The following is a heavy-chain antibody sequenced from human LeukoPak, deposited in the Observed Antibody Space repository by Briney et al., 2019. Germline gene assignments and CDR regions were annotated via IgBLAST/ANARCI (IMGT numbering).Heavy chain of an antibody. CDR1: GGSISSGGYS. Sequence: PSETLSLTCAVSGGSISSGGYSWSWIRQPPGKGLEWIGYIYRSGSTYYNPSLKSRVTISVDRSKNQFSLKLSSVTAADTAVYYCASGRVYYYDSSGYPSYYFDYWGQGTLVTVSS. CDR3: ASGRVYYYDSSGYPSYYFDY. CDR2: IYRSGST. V-gene: IGHV4-30-2*01. J-gene: IGHJ4*02. D-gene: IGHD3-22*01.